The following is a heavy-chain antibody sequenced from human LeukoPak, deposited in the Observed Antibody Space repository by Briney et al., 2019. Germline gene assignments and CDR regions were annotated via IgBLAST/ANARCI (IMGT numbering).Heavy chain of an antibody. CDR1: GFTFSSYA. V-gene: IGHV3-23*01. CDR2: ISGSGGST. D-gene: IGHD6-19*01. Sequence: PGGSLRLSCAASGFTFSSYAMSWVRQAPGKGLEWVSAISGSGGSTYYADSVKGWFTISRDNAKNSLYLQMNSLRVEDTAVYYCARVVAVAGTFRWGQGTLVTVSS. J-gene: IGHJ4*02. CDR3: ARVVAVAGTFR.